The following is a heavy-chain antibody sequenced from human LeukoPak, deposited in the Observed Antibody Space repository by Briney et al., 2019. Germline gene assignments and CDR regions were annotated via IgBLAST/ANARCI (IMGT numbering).Heavy chain of an antibody. V-gene: IGHV3-7*01. CDR3: ARDRSLTVP. CDR2: IDQDGSEK. Sequence: PGGSLRLSCAASGFTFTDYWMSWVRQAPGRGLEWVANIDQDGSEKYYVDSVKGRFTISRDNAKNSLFLQMNSLRAEDTAVYYCARDRSLTVPWGQGTLVIVTS. J-gene: IGHJ5*02. CDR1: GFTFTDYW.